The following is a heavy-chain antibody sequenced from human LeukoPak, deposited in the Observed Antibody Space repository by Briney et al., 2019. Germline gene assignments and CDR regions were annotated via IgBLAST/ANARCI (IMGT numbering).Heavy chain of an antibody. D-gene: IGHD3-22*01. V-gene: IGHV1-69*13. CDR3: ARNYYDSSGYSSPGDY. Sequence: SVKVSCKASGGTFSSYAISWVRQAPGQGREWMGGIIPIFGTANYAQKFQGRVTITADESTSTAYMELSSLRSEDTAVYYCARNYYDSSGYSSPGDYWGQGTLVTVSS. CDR1: GGTFSSYA. CDR2: IIPIFGTA. J-gene: IGHJ4*02.